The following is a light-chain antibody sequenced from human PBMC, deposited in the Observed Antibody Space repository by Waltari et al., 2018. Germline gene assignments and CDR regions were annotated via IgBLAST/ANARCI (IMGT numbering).Light chain of an antibody. CDR1: QSISSY. J-gene: IGKJ4*01. CDR2: AAS. Sequence: DIQMTQSPSSLSASVGDRATSTCRASQSISSYLNWYQQKPGKAPKLLIYAASSLQSGVPSRFSGSGSGTDFTLTISSLQPEDFATYYCQQSYSTLLTFGGGTKVEIK. V-gene: IGKV1-39*01. CDR3: QQSYSTLLT.